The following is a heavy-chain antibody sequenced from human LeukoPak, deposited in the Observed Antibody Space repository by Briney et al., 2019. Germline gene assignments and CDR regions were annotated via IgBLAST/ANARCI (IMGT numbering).Heavy chain of an antibody. Sequence: SETLSLTCTVSGASITNYYWTWIRQPPGKGLEWIGYIYYSGSTNYNPSLKSRVTISVDTPNQFSLKLSSVTAADTAVYYCARRFVDSSGCYYDDYWGQGTLVTVSS. D-gene: IGHD3-22*01. V-gene: IGHV4-59*08. J-gene: IGHJ4*02. CDR1: GASITNYY. CDR2: IYYSGST. CDR3: ARRFVDSSGCYYDDY.